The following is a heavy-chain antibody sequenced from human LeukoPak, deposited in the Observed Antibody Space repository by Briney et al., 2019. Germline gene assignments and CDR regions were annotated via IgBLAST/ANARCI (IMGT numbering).Heavy chain of an antibody. V-gene: IGHV3-23*01. CDR2: ISVSGNT. D-gene: IGHD3-10*01. CDR3: AKGSGNGYGSGPFDY. CDR1: GFTLSSYA. Sequence: GGSLRLSCAASGFTLSSYAMSWVRQGPGKGLEWVSAISVSGNTYHADSVKGRFTISRDSSKNTLYLQMNSLRAEDTALYYCAKGSGNGYGSGPFDYWGQGTLVTVSS. J-gene: IGHJ4*02.